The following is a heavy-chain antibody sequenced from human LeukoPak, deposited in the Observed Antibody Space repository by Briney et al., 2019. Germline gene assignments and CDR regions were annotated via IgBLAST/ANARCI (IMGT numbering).Heavy chain of an antibody. V-gene: IGHV3-23*01. J-gene: IGHJ6*02. D-gene: IGHD1-14*01. CDR3: AKVSGGGLYYDGMDV. CDR1: GFTFSNYA. Sequence: GGSLRLSCAASGFTFSNYAMNWVRQAPGKGLEWVAVISGSGGTTYYADSVKGRFTISRDSSKNTLYLQMNSLRAEDTAVYYCAKVSGGGLYYDGMDVWGQGTTVTVSS. CDR2: ISGSGGTT.